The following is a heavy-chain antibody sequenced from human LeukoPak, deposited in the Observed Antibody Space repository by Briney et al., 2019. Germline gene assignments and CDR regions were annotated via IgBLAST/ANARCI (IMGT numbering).Heavy chain of an antibody. D-gene: IGHD1-26*01. CDR1: GFTFSSYA. CDR2: ISYDGSNK. J-gene: IGHJ4*02. V-gene: IGHV3-30*04. CDR3: AKYGPQDSGSSHFDY. Sequence: GGSLRLSCAASGFTFSSYAMHWVRQAPGKGLEWVAVISYDGSNKYYADSVKGRFTTSRDNSKNTLFLQMNSLRAEDTAIYYCAKYGPQDSGSSHFDYWGQGALVTVSS.